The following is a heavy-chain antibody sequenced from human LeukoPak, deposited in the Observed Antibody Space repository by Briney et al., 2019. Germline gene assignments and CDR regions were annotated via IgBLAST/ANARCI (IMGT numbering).Heavy chain of an antibody. CDR2: IYTSGNT. Sequence: ETSQTLSLTCTVSGGSISSGTYYWSWIRQPAGKGLEWIGRIYTSGNTNYNPSLKSRVTISVDTSKNQFSLKLSSVTAADTGVYYCAREDYGEGVDSAPFDYWGQGTQVTVSP. D-gene: IGHD4-17*01. V-gene: IGHV4-61*02. CDR3: AREDYGEGVDSAPFDY. J-gene: IGHJ4*02. CDR1: GGSISSGTYY.